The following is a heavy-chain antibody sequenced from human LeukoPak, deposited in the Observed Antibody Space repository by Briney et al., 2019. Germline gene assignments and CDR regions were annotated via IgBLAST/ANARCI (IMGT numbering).Heavy chain of an antibody. CDR1: GFTFSSYA. CDR3: AKDQVWIVVGSFDY. J-gene: IGHJ4*02. Sequence: GGTLRLSCAASGFTFSSYAMSWVRQAPGKGLEWVSGISGSGGSTYYADSVKGRFTISRDNSKNTLYLQMTSLRAEDTAVYYCAKDQVWIVVGSFDYWGQGTLVTVSS. V-gene: IGHV3-23*01. D-gene: IGHD3-22*01. CDR2: ISGSGGST.